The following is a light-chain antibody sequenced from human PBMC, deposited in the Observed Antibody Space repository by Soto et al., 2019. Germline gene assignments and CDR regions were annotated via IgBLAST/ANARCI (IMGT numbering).Light chain of an antibody. V-gene: IGLV1-51*02. CDR3: GTWDSSLSVGV. Sequence: QSVLTQPPSVSAAPGQKVTISCSGSSSNIGNNYVSWYQQLPGTAPKLLIYENNKRPSGIPDRFSSSKSGTSATLGITGLQTGDEADYYCGTWDSSLSVGVFGGGTKVTVL. CDR2: ENN. CDR1: SSNIGNNY. J-gene: IGLJ3*02.